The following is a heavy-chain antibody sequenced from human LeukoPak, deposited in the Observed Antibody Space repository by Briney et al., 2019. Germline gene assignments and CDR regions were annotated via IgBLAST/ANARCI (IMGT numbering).Heavy chain of an antibody. CDR1: GFTFSTYG. CDR3: ARDPFGEHLLNHFNY. V-gene: IGHV3-48*02. CDR2: IGGSSSTI. Sequence: PGGSLRLSCAASGFTFSTYGMNWVRQAPGKGLEWVSYIGGSSSTIYYADSVKGRFTISRDNARNSLYLKMNSLRDDDTAVYYCARDPFGEHLLNHFNYWGQGTLVTVSS. D-gene: IGHD1-26*01. J-gene: IGHJ4*02.